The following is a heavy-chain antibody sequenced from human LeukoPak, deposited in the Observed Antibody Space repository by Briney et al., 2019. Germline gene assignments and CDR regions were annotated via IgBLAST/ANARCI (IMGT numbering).Heavy chain of an antibody. CDR1: GFTFTNYA. D-gene: IGHD1-26*01. CDR2: ISGGGGNT. J-gene: IGHJ4*02. CDR3: ANRISGSSY. V-gene: IGHV3-23*01. Sequence: GGSLRLSCAASGFTFTNYAMSWIRQAPGKGLEWVSAISGGGGNTDYADSVKGRFTISRDNSKNTVFLQMNSLRAEDTGVYYCANRISGSSYWGQGTLVTVSS.